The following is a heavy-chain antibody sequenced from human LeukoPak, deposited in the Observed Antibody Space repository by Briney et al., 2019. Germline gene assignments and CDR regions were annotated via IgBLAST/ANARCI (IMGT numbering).Heavy chain of an antibody. V-gene: IGHV5-51*01. Sequence: PGESLKISCKGSGYSFTSYWIGWVRQMPGKGLEWMGIIYPGDSDTRYSPSFQGQVTISADKSISTAYLQWSSLKASDTAMYYCARGIYSGSLHDAFDIWGQGTMVTVSS. CDR1: GYSFTSYW. CDR3: ARGIYSGSLHDAFDI. D-gene: IGHD1-26*01. CDR2: IYPGDSDT. J-gene: IGHJ3*02.